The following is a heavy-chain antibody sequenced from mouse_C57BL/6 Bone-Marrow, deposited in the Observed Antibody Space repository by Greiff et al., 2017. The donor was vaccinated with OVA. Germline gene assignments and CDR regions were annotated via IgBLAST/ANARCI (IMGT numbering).Heavy chain of an antibody. Sequence: VQRVESGAELVKPGASVKMSCKASGYTFTTYSIEWLKQNLGKSLEWIGNFNPYNDDTKYNEKFKGKATLTVEKSSSTVYLQLIRLTSADSAVYYCARADSDGFDYWGQGTLVTVSA. J-gene: IGHJ3*01. CDR3: ARADSDGFDY. D-gene: IGHD2-12*01. CDR2: FNPYNDDT. CDR1: GYTFTTYS. V-gene: IGHV1-47*01.